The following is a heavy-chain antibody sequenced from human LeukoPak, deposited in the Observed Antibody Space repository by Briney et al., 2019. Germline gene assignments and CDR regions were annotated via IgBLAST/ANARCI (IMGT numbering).Heavy chain of an antibody. CDR1: GFTFTIYA. CDR2: ISNDGSRT. D-gene: IGHD2-15*01. CDR3: AKDISLGYCSGGSCYSGLGGMDV. V-gene: IGHV3-23*01. Sequence: GGSLRLSCAASGFTFTIYAMSWVRQAPGKGLEWVSAISNDGSRTYYTGSVKGRFTISRDNFKNTLSLQMNSLRVEDTALYYCAKDISLGYCSGGSCYSGLGGMDVWGQGTTVTVS. J-gene: IGHJ6*02.